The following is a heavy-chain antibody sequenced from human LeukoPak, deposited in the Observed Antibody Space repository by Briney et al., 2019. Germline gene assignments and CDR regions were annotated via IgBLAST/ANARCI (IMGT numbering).Heavy chain of an antibody. CDR1: GFTFSSYS. D-gene: IGHD6-13*01. J-gene: IGHJ4*02. CDR2: ISSSSSYI. Sequence: GGSLRLSCAASGFTFSSYSMNWVRQAPGKGLEWVSSISSSSSYIYYADSVKGRFTISRDNAKNSLYLQMNSLRAEDTAVYYCARSSIAAAGHLGYWGQGTLVTVSS. V-gene: IGHV3-21*01. CDR3: ARSSIAAAGHLGY.